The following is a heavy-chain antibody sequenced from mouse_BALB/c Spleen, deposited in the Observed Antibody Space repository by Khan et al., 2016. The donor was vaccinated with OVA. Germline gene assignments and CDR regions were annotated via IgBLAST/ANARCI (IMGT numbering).Heavy chain of an antibody. J-gene: IGHJ4*01. CDR1: GFSLTSYG. Sequence: QVQLQQPGPGLVAPSQSLSITCTVSGFSLTSYGVSWVRQSPGKGLEWLGVIWGDGSTNYHSTLISRLIISKDNSKSQVFLKLTGLQTDDTATYYCAKFTPDYYSMDYWGQGTSVTVSS. CDR2: IWGDGST. V-gene: IGHV2-3*01. CDR3: AKFTPDYYSMDY. D-gene: IGHD1-1*01.